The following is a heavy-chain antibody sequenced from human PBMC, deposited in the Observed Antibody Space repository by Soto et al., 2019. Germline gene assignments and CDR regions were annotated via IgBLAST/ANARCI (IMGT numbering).Heavy chain of an antibody. CDR3: AGGGDRVIDS. Sequence: GSLRLSCAASKFTLSSYWLNWVRQAPGKGLEWVANIKQDGSEKYYVDSVKGRFTISRDNAKNALYLQMNRLRAEEQAVYYCAGGGDRVIDSWGQGGLVAVS. CDR1: KFTLSSYW. CDR2: IKQDGSEK. V-gene: IGHV3-7*01. J-gene: IGHJ4*02. D-gene: IGHD3-16*01.